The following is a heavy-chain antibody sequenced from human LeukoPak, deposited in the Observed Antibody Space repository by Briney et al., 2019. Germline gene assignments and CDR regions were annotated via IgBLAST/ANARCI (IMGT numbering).Heavy chain of an antibody. J-gene: IGHJ3*02. V-gene: IGHV4-59*01. Sequence: SQTLSLTCTVSDGSISSYYWSWIRQPPGKGLEWIGYIYYSGSTNYNPSLKSRVTISVDTSKNQFSLKLSSVTAADTAVYYCARESSGSSTDAFDIWGQGTMVTVSS. CDR1: DGSISSYY. CDR2: IYYSGST. D-gene: IGHD1-26*01. CDR3: ARESSGSSTDAFDI.